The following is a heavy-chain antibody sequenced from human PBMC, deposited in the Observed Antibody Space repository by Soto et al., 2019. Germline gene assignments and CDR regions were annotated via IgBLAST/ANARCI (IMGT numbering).Heavy chain of an antibody. CDR3: ARDQSVVVVPADIDRYGMDV. CDR2: INAGNGNT. CDR1: GYTFTSYA. V-gene: IGHV1-3*01. J-gene: IGHJ6*02. D-gene: IGHD2-2*01. Sequence: ASVKVSCKASGYTFTSYAMHWVRQAPGQRLEWMGWINAGNGNTKYSQKFQGRVTITRDTSASTAYMELSSLRSEDTAVYYCARDQSVVVVPADIDRYGMDVWGQGTAVTVSS.